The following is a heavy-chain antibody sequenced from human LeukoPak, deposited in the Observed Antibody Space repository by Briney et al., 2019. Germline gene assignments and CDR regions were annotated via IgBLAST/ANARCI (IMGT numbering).Heavy chain of an antibody. D-gene: IGHD6-19*01. CDR2: IIPILGIA. CDR1: GCTFSSYA. V-gene: IGHV1-69*04. J-gene: IGHJ4*02. CDR3: ARALLVAGPLDY. Sequence: SVKVSFKASGCTFSSYAISWVRQAPGQGLEWMGRIIPILGIANYAQKFQGRVTITADKSTNTAYMELSSLRSDDTPGYYCARALLVAGPLDYWGQGTLVTVSS.